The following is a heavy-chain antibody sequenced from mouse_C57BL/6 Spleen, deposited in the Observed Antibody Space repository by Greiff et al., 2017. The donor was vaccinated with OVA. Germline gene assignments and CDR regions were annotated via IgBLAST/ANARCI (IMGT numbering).Heavy chain of an antibody. CDR1: GFSLTSYG. Sequence: QVQLKESGPGLVAPSQSLSITCTVSGFSLTSYGVDWVRQSPGKGLEWLGVIWGVGSTNYNSALKSRLSISKDNSKSQVFLKMNSLQTDDTAMYYCARRQLRLRYYAMDYWGQGTSVTVSS. CDR3: ARRQLRLRYYAMDY. J-gene: IGHJ4*01. V-gene: IGHV2-6*01. CDR2: IWGVGST. D-gene: IGHD3-2*02.